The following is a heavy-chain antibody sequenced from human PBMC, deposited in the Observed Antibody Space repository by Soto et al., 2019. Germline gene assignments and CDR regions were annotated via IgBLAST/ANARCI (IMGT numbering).Heavy chain of an antibody. J-gene: IGHJ4*02. CDR1: GGTFSSYD. CDR2: IIPIFGTA. Sequence: QVQLVQSGAEVKKPGSSVKVSCKASGGTFSSYDISWVRQAPGEGLEWMGGIIPIFGTANYAQKFQGRVTITADESTSTAYMELSSLRSEDTAVYYCARGPSYYYYSSGYYYTYFDYWGQGTLVTVSS. V-gene: IGHV1-69*01. D-gene: IGHD3-22*01. CDR3: ARGPSYYYYSSGYYYTYFDY.